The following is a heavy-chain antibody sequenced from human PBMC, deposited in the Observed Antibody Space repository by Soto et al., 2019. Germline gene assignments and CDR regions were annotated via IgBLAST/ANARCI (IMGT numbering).Heavy chain of an antibody. V-gene: IGHV5-51*01. CDR1: GYSFTSYW. CDR3: ARTAAAGKYYYGVDV. D-gene: IGHD6-13*01. J-gene: IGHJ6*02. CDR2: IYPGDSDT. Sequence: EVQLVQSGAEVKKPGESLKISCKGSGYSFTSYWIGWVRQMPGKGLEWMGIIYPGDSDTRYSPSFQGQVTISADKSISTAYLQWSSLKASDTAIYYCARTAAAGKYYYGVDVRGQGTTVNVSS.